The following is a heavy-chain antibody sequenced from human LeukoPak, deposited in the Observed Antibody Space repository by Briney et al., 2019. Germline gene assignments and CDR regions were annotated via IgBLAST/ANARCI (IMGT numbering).Heavy chain of an antibody. D-gene: IGHD6-6*01. CDR3: ARSSRLTFDY. CDR1: GGSINNYY. CDR2: IYTSGST. V-gene: IGHV4-4*07. Sequence: SETLSLTCTVSGGSINNYYWSWIRQPAGKGLEWIGRIYTSGSTNYNPSLKSRVTMSVDTSKKQFSLKLSSVTAADTAVYYCARSSRLTFDYWGQGTLVTVSS. J-gene: IGHJ4*02.